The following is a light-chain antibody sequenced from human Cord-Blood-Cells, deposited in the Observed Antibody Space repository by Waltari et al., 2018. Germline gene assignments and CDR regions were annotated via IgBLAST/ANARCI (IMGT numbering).Light chain of an antibody. CDR2: GAS. CDR3: QQYNNWPPIT. J-gene: IGKJ5*01. CDR1: QSVSSN. V-gene: IGKV3-15*01. Sequence: EIVMTQSPATLSVSPGERATLSCRASQSVSSNLAWYQQKPGQAPRLRIYGASTSTTGSPARFSVSGSGTEFTLTISSLQSEDIAVYYCQQYNNWPPITFGQGTRLEIK.